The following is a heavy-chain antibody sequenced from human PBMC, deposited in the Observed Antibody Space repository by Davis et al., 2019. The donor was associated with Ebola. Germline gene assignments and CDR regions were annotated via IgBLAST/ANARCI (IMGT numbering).Heavy chain of an antibody. CDR1: GFTFSSYG. V-gene: IGHV3-30*03. J-gene: IGHJ6*02. Sequence: GESLKISCAASGFTFSSYGMHWVRQAPGKGLEWVAVISYDGSNKYYADSVKGRFTISRDNSKNTLYLQMNSLRAEDTAVYYCARDWGYYGSGSYLDYGMDVWGQGTTVTVSS. D-gene: IGHD3-10*01. CDR3: ARDWGYYGSGSYLDYGMDV. CDR2: ISYDGSNK.